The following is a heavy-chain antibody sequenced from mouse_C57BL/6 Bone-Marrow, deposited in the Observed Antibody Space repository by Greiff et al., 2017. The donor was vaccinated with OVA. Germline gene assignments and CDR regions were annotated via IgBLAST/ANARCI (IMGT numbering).Heavy chain of an antibody. CDR1: GFTFSSYA. V-gene: IGHV5-4*01. CDR3: ARVYSNYFFYAMDY. D-gene: IGHD2-5*01. J-gene: IGHJ4*01. Sequence: EVQLQESGGGLVKPGGSLKLSCAASGFTFSSYAMSWVRQTPEKRLEWVATISDGGSYTYYPDNVKGRFTISRDNAKNNLYLQMSHLKSEDTAMYYCARVYSNYFFYAMDYWGQGTSVTVSS. CDR2: ISDGGSYT.